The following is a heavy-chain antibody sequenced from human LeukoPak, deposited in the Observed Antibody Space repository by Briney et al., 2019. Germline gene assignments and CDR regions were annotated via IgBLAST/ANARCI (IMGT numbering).Heavy chain of an antibody. D-gene: IGHD2-2*01. CDR1: GGTFSSYA. V-gene: IGHV1-69*04. J-gene: IGHJ1*01. CDR2: IIPILGIA. CDR3: ARGSSTSGPQH. Sequence: SVNVSCKASGGTFSSYAISWVRQAPGQGLEWMGRIIPILGIANYAQKFQGRVTINADKSTSTAYMELSSLRSGDTAVYYCARGSSTSGPQHGGQATLVTVSS.